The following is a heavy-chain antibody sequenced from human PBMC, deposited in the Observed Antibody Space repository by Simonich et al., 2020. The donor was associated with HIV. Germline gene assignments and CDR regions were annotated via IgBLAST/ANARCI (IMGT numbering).Heavy chain of an antibody. J-gene: IGHJ1*01. D-gene: IGHD6-13*01. CDR1: GGSFSGYY. CDR2: INHSGST. V-gene: IGHV4-34*01. CDR3: ARLTAGGLGEYFQH. Sequence: QVQLQQWGAGLLQPSETLSLTCAVYGGSFSGYYWSWFRQPPGKGLEWIGEINHSGSTNYNTSLKSRVTISVDTSKNQFSLKLSSVTAADTAVYYCARLTAGGLGEYFQHWGQGTLVTVSS.